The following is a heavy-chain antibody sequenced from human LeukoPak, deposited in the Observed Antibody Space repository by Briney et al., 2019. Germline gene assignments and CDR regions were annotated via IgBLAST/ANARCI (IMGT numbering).Heavy chain of an antibody. D-gene: IGHD2-2*01. CDR1: GYGFTSYW. CDR3: ARGRVRCSSTSCSFDY. V-gene: IGHV5-51*01. J-gene: IGHJ4*02. Sequence: GESLKISCKGSGYGFTSYWIGWVRQMPGKGLEWMGIIYPGDSDTRYSPSFQGQVTISADKSISTAYLQWSSLKASDTAMYYCARGRVRCSSTSCSFDYWGQGTLVTVSS. CDR2: IYPGDSDT.